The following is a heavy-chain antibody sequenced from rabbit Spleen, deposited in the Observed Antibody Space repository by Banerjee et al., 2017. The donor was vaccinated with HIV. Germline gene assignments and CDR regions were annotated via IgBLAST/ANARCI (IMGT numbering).Heavy chain of an antibody. CDR3: ARDTGSSFSSYGMDL. CDR1: GFSFSSSYY. D-gene: IGHD8-1*01. J-gene: IGHJ3*01. Sequence: QSLEESGGDLVKPGASLTLTCTASGFSFSSSYYMCWVRQAPGKGLEWITCIGAGSGGFTYYASWAKGRFTCSKTSSTTVTLQMPSLTAADTATYFCARDTGSSFSSYGMDLWGQGTLVTVS. V-gene: IGHV1S40*01. CDR2: IGAGSGGFT.